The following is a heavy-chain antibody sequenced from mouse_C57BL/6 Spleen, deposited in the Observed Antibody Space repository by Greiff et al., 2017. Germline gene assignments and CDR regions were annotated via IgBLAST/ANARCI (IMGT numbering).Heavy chain of an antibody. CDR1: GYTFTSYW. Sequence: VQLQQPGAELVRPGSSVKMSCKASGYTFTSYWITWVKQRPGQGLEWIGDIYPGSGGTNYHEKFKGKATLTVNTSTSTAYMQLSSLTSEDSAVDYCAREAKLNTAVVATDYWGQGTTLTVSS. CDR3: AREAKLNTAVVATDY. CDR2: IYPGSGGT. J-gene: IGHJ2*01. V-gene: IGHV1-55*01. D-gene: IGHD1-1*01.